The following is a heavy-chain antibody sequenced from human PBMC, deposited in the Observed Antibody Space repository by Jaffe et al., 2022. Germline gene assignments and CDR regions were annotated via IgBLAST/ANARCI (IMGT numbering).Heavy chain of an antibody. J-gene: IGHJ3*02. CDR3: ARDKDYGSGRLGAFDI. Sequence: EVQLVESGGGLVKPGGSLRLSCAASGFTFSSYSMNWVRQAPGKGLEWVSSISSSSSYIYYADSVKGRFTISRDNAKNSLYLQMNSLRAEDTAVYYCARDKDYGSGRLGAFDIWGQGTMVTVSS. V-gene: IGHV3-21*01. CDR2: ISSSSSYI. D-gene: IGHD3-10*01. CDR1: GFTFSSYS.